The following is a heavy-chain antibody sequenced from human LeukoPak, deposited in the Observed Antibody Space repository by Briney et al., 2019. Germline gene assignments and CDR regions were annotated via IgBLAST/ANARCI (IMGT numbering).Heavy chain of an antibody. Sequence: SETLSLTCTVSGGSISSYYWSWIRQPPGKGLGWGGYIYYIGGTNYNPSLKSRVTISVDTSKNQFSLKLSSVTAADTAVYYCARNRRSEYYYDSSGSYFDYWGQGTLVTVSS. V-gene: IGHV4-59*08. CDR3: ARNRRSEYYYDSSGSYFDY. D-gene: IGHD3-22*01. CDR2: IYYIGGT. CDR1: GGSISSYY. J-gene: IGHJ4*02.